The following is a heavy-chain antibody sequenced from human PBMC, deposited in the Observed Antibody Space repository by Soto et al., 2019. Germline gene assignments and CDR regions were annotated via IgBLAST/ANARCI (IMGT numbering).Heavy chain of an antibody. CDR2: IYYSGST. J-gene: IGHJ4*02. Sequence: QLQLQESGPGLVKPSETLSLTCTVSGGSISSSSYYWGWIRQPPGKGLEWIGSIYYSGSTYYNPSIRGRVSISVYTSKNQFSLKLSSVTAADTAVYYCARHTYPITIFGVVIPTLYYFDYWGQGTLVTVSS. D-gene: IGHD3-3*01. CDR1: GGSISSSSYY. CDR3: ARHTYPITIFGVVIPTLYYFDY. V-gene: IGHV4-39*01.